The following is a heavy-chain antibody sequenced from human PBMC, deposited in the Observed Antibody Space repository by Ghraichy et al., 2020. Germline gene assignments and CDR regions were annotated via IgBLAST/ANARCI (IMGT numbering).Heavy chain of an antibody. CDR1: GGSFSTSY. CDR2: IHHSGST. CDR3: ARVMKWLEESDFDF. D-gene: IGHD6-19*01. Sequence: SETLSLTCAVHGGSFSTSYWAWIRQSPGKGLEWIGEIHHSGSTNYNPSLKSRVTILIDTSKNQFSLTLDSVTAADTAIYYCARVMKWLEESDFDFWGQGSLVTVTS. J-gene: IGHJ4*02. V-gene: IGHV4-34*01.